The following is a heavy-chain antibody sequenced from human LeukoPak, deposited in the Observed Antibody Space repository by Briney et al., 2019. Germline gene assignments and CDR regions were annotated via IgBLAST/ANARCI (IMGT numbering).Heavy chain of an antibody. Sequence: VGSLRLSCAASGFTFSSYAMSCVRQAPGKGLEWVSAISGSGGSTYYADSVKGRFTISRDNSRDTLYLQMNSLRAEDTAVYYCAKGYYDYVWGSYYFDYWGQGTLVTVSS. CDR3: AKGYYDYVWGSYYFDY. D-gene: IGHD3-16*01. V-gene: IGHV3-23*01. CDR2: ISGSGGST. CDR1: GFTFSSYA. J-gene: IGHJ4*02.